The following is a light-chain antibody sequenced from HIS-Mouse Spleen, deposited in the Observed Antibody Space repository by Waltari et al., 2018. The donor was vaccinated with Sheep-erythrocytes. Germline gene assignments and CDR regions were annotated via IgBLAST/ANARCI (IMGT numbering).Light chain of an antibody. CDR3: CSYAGSSTWV. V-gene: IGLV2-23*01. J-gene: IGLJ3*02. CDR1: SSDAGSSNL. Sequence: QSALTQPASVSGSPGQSITISCTGTSSDAGSSNLVSWYQQHPVKAPKLMIYEGSKRPSGVSNRFSGSKSGNTASLTISGLQAEDEADYYCCSYAGSSTWVFGGGTKLTVL. CDR2: EGS.